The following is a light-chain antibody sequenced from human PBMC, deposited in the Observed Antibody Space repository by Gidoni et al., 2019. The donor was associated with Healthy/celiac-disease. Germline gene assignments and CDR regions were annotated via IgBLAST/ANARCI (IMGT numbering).Light chain of an antibody. J-gene: IGKJ1*01. Sequence: AIRMAQSPSSFSASTGDRVTITCRARQGISSYLAWYQQKPGKAPKLLIYAASTLQSGVPSRFSGSGSGTDFTLTISCLQSEDFATYYCQQYYSYPAWTFGQXTKVEIK. CDR2: AAS. CDR3: QQYYSYPAWT. CDR1: QGISSY. V-gene: IGKV1-8*01.